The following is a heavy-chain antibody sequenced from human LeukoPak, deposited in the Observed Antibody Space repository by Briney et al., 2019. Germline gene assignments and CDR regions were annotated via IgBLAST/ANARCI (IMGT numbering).Heavy chain of an antibody. D-gene: IGHD3-22*01. V-gene: IGHV4-30-2*01. Sequence: SETLSLTCAVSGGSISSGGYSWSWIRQPPGKGLEWIGYIYHSGSTYYNPSLKSRVTISIDTSKNQFSLKLSSVTAADTAVYYCARGASSSGYNNWYFDLWGRGTLVTVSS. CDR2: IYHSGST. J-gene: IGHJ2*01. CDR3: ARGASSSGYNNWYFDL. CDR1: GGSISSGGYS.